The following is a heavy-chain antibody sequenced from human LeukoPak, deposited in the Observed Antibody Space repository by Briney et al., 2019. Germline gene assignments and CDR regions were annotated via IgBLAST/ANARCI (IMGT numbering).Heavy chain of an antibody. CDR2: INHSGST. V-gene: IGHV4-34*01. J-gene: IGHJ5*02. CDR1: GGSFSGYY. D-gene: IGHD3-3*01. Sequence: SETLSLTCAVYGGSFSGYYWSWIRQPPGKGLEWIGEINHSGSTNYDPSLKSRVTISVDTSKNQFSLKLSSMTAADTAVYYCARRKGTLEWLRVNWFDPWGQGTLVTVSS. CDR3: ARRKGTLEWLRVNWFDP.